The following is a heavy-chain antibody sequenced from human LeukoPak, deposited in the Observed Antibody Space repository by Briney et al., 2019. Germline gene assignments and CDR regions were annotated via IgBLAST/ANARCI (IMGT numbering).Heavy chain of an antibody. Sequence: GASVKVSCKASGYTFTSYAMNWVRQAPGQGFEWMGWINTNTGNPTYAQGFTGRIVFSLDTSVSTAYLQISSLKAEDTAVYYCARTTDYYDSSGYYFPDAFDIWGQGTMVTVSS. CDR3: ARTTDYYDSSGYYFPDAFDI. CDR1: GYTFTSYA. D-gene: IGHD3-22*01. J-gene: IGHJ3*02. CDR2: INTNTGNP. V-gene: IGHV7-4-1*02.